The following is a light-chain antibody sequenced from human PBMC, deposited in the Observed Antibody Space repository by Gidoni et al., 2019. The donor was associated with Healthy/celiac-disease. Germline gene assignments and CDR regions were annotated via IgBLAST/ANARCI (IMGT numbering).Light chain of an antibody. CDR1: QSVSSN. V-gene: IGKV3-15*01. J-gene: IGKJ1*01. CDR3: QKYNNWPPWT. Sequence: IVMTQSPATLSVSTGERATLSCRVSQSVSSNLAWYQQTPGQAPRLLIDGASNRATGIPARFSGSGSGTEFNINIRSLESEDVAVYYCQKYNNWPPWTFGQGTKVEIK. CDR2: GAS.